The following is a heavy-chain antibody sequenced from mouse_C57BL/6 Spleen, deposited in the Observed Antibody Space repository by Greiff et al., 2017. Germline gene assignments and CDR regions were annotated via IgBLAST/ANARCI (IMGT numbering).Heavy chain of an antibody. J-gene: IGHJ2*01. D-gene: IGHD1-1*01. CDR3: ARSYLDFDY. CDR1: GFTFTDYY. V-gene: IGHV7-3*01. CDR2: IRNKANGYTT. Sequence: EVKLMESGGGLVQPGGSLSLSCAASGFTFTDYYMSWVRQPPGKALEWLGFIRNKANGYTTEYSASVKGRFTISRDNSQSILYLQMNALRAEDSATYYCARSYLDFDYWGQGTTLTVSS.